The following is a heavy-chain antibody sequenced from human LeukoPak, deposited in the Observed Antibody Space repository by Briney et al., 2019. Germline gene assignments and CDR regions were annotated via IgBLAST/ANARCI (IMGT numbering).Heavy chain of an antibody. D-gene: IGHD6-13*01. CDR1: GGSFSGYS. J-gene: IGHJ5*02. CDR3: ARGLERYSSSWYLYNWFDP. CDR2: IYHSGST. V-gene: IGHV4-30-2*01. Sequence: PSETLSLTCAVYGGSFSGYSWSWIRQPPGKGLEWIGYIYHSGSTYYNPSLKSRVTISVDRSKNQFSLKLSSVTAADTAVYYCARGLERYSSSWYLYNWFDPWGQGTLVTVSS.